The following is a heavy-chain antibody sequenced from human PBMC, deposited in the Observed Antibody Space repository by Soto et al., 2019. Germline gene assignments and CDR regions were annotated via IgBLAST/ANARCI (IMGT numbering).Heavy chain of an antibody. CDR3: ARGRYRGYDFLDY. CDR2: INPNSGGT. J-gene: IGHJ4*02. D-gene: IGHD5-12*01. CDR1: GYTFTGYY. V-gene: IGHV1-2*04. Sequence: QVQLVQSGAEVKKPGASVKVSCKASGYTFTGYYMHWVRQAPGQGLEWMGWINPNSGGTTYAQKFQGWVTMTRDTSISTAYMELSRLRSDDTAVYYCARGRYRGYDFLDYWGQGTLVTVSS.